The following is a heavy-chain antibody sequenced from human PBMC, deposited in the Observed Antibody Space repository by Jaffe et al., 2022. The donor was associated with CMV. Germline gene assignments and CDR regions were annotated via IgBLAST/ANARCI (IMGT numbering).Heavy chain of an antibody. CDR3: ARGPRLLSYTAMANSRYYYYYYMDV. CDR2: INHSGST. Sequence: QVQLQQWGAGLLKPSETLSLTCAVYGGSFSGYYWSWIRQPPGKGLEWIGEINHSGSTNYNPSLKSRVTISVDTSKNQFSLKLSSVTAADTAVYYCARGPRLLSYTAMANSRYYYYYYMDVWGKGTTVTVSS. J-gene: IGHJ6*03. CDR1: GGSFSGYY. D-gene: IGHD5-18*01. V-gene: IGHV4-34*01.